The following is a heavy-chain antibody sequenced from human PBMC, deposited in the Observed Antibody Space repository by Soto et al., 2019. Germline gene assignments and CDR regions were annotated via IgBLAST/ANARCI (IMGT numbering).Heavy chain of an antibody. CDR1: GFTFSSYG. D-gene: IGHD6-13*01. J-gene: IGHJ1*01. V-gene: IGHV3-33*01. CDR3: ARGAEYSSSWYWAEYFQH. Sequence: QVQLVESGGGVVQPGRSLRLSCAASGFTFSSYGMHWVRQAPGKGLEWVAVIWYDGSNKYYADSVKARFTISRDNSKNTLYLQMNSLRAEDTAVYYCARGAEYSSSWYWAEYFQHWGQGTLVTVSS. CDR2: IWYDGSNK.